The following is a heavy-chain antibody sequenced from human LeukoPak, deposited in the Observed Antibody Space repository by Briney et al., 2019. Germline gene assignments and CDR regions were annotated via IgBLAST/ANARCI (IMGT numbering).Heavy chain of an antibody. CDR3: ARHASTTVINWFDP. Sequence: PSETLPLTCTVSGGSISGDYYWSWIRQPPGKGLEWIGYIYHSGSTYYNPSLKSRVTISVDTSKNQFSLKLSSVTAADTAVYYCARHASTTVINWFDPWGQGTLVTVSS. J-gene: IGHJ5*02. V-gene: IGHV4-30-4*01. D-gene: IGHD4-17*01. CDR2: IYHSGST. CDR1: GGSISGDYY.